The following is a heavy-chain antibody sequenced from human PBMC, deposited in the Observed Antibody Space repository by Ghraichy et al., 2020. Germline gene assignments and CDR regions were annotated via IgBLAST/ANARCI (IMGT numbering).Heavy chain of an antibody. V-gene: IGHV3-23*01. D-gene: IGHD3-22*01. CDR3: ASRVAGTFHYDTSGYYLHYYGLDV. CDR2: ISASGNNL. J-gene: IGHJ6*02. CDR1: GFTFSSYA. Sequence: GGSLRLSCAASGFTFSSYAMAWVRQVRGKGLEWVSVISASGNNLYSADSVKGRFTMSRDNSKNTLYLQMNSVRAEDTAVYYCASRVAGTFHYDTSGYYLHYYGLDVWGQGTTVTVSS.